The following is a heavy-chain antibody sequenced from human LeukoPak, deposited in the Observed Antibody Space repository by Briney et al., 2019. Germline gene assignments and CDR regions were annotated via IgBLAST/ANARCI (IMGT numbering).Heavy chain of an antibody. J-gene: IGHJ4*02. D-gene: IGHD3-10*01. V-gene: IGHV3-9*01. CDR1: GFIFDDYA. Sequence: GGSLRLSCAASGFIFDDYAMHWVRQAPGKGLEWVSGISWNSGSIGYADSVKGRFTISRDNAKNSLYLQMNSLRAEDTALYYCAKSDLWFGELLGYWGQGTLVTVSS. CDR2: ISWNSGSI. CDR3: AKSDLWFGELLGY.